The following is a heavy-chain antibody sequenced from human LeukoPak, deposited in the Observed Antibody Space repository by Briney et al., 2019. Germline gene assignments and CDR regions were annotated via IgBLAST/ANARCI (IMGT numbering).Heavy chain of an antibody. CDR2: IRYDGSNK. CDR1: GFTFSSYG. V-gene: IGHV3-30*02. D-gene: IGHD4-17*01. J-gene: IGHJ4*02. CDR3: AKDLLGLRAGFDY. Sequence: GGSLRLSCAASGFTFSSYGMHWVRQAPGKGLEWVAFIRYDGSNKYYADSVKGRFTISRDNSKNTLYLQMNSLRAEDTAVYYCAKDLLGLRAGFDYWGQGTLVTVSS.